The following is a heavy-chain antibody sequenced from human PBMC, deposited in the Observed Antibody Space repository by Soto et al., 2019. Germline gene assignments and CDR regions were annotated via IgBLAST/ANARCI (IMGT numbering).Heavy chain of an antibody. CDR3: ARLRPDYYDSSGYYYPGGFDY. D-gene: IGHD3-22*01. CDR1: GYSFTSYW. J-gene: IGHJ4*02. V-gene: IGHV5-51*01. Sequence: GESLKISCKGSGYSFTSYWIGWVRQMPGKGLEWMGIIYPGDSDTRYRPSFQGQVTISAAKSISTAYLQWSSLKASDTAMYYCARLRPDYYDSSGYYYPGGFDYWGQGTLVTVSS. CDR2: IYPGDSDT.